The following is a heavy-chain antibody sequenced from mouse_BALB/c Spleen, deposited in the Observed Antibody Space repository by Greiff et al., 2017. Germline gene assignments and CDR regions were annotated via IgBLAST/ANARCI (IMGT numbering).Heavy chain of an antibody. CDR2: IWSDGST. Sequence: VKLMESGPDLVAPSQSLSITCTVSGFSLTSYGVHWVRQPPGKGLEWLVVIWSDGSTTYNSALKSRLSISKDNSKSQVFLKMNSLQTDDTAMYYCARKNYYDYLVAYWGQGTLVTVSA. J-gene: IGHJ3*01. CDR1: GFSLTSYG. V-gene: IGHV2-6-2*01. CDR3: ARKNYYDYLVAY. D-gene: IGHD2-4*01.